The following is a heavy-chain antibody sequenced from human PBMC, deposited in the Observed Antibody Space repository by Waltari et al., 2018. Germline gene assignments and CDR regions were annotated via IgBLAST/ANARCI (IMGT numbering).Heavy chain of an antibody. CDR1: GGTFSSYA. CDR3: ARGHSSSWRNRYFDL. CDR2: IIPSFGTA. V-gene: IGHV1-69*01. J-gene: IGHJ2*01. Sequence: QVQLVQSGAEVKKPWSSVTVSCKVSGGTFSSYAIIWVRQSPGQGLEWMGGIIPSFGTANYAQKFQGRVTITADESTSTADMELSSLRSEDTAVYYCARGHSSSWRNRYFDLWGRGTLVTVSS. D-gene: IGHD6-13*01.